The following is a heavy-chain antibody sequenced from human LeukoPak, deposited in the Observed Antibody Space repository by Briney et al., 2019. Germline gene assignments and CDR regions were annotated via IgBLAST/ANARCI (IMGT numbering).Heavy chain of an antibody. CDR2: IWYDGSNK. D-gene: IGHD2-2*01. Sequence: GGSLRLSCAASGFTFSTYGMHWVRQAPGKGLEWLTDIWYDGSNKYYADSVKGRFTTSRDNSKNTLYLQMNSLRAEDTAVYYCARELGYCSSTSCQTGYYYGMDVWGQGTTVTVSS. CDR3: ARELGYCSSTSCQTGYYYGMDV. CDR1: GFTFSTYG. V-gene: IGHV3-33*01. J-gene: IGHJ6*02.